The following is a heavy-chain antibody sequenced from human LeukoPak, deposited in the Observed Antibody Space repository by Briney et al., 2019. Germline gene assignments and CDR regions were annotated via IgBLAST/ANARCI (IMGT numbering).Heavy chain of an antibody. Sequence: PSETLSLTCAVYGDSFSGYYWSWIRQPPGKGLGWIGEINHRGGTNYNPSLKSRVTISVDTSKNQFSLTLRSMTAADTAMYYCARGGRGLSAARRFKPGNWFDPWGQGILVTVSS. CDR1: GDSFSGYY. CDR2: INHRGGT. J-gene: IGHJ5*02. CDR3: ARGGRGLSAARRFKPGNWFDP. V-gene: IGHV4-34*01. D-gene: IGHD2-2*01.